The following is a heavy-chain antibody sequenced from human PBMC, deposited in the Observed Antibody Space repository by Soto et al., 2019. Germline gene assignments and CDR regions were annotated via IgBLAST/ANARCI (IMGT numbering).Heavy chain of an antibody. CDR2: INPNGGST. CDR3: ARSSGGNFGIIIEGTNWFAP. D-gene: IGHD1-26*01. V-gene: IGHV1-46*04. J-gene: IGHJ5*02. CDR1: RDTFTRYY. Sequence: ASVKVSCKAPRDTFTRYYINWVRQAPGQGLEWMGVINPNGGSTAYAQKLKGRVTLARDTSASTVYMEVSSLPSEDMAMYYCARSSGGNFGIIIEGTNWFAPWVQGTLVTVSS.